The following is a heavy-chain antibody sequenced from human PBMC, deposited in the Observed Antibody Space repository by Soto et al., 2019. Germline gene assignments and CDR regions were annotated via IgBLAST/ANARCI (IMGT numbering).Heavy chain of an antibody. J-gene: IGHJ4*02. CDR3: ARDRDDYGSGNYYNRIDF. V-gene: IGHV1-69*01. D-gene: IGHD3-10*01. CDR2: IIPIFGTP. Sequence: QVQLVQSGAEVKKPGSSVKVSCTASGGIFSTYAISWLRQAPGQGLEWMGGIIPIFGTPNYAQKFQGRVTITADESTTTAYLEVTRLRADDTAVYYCARDRDDYGSGNYYNRIDFWGQGTLVTVSS. CDR1: GGIFSTYA.